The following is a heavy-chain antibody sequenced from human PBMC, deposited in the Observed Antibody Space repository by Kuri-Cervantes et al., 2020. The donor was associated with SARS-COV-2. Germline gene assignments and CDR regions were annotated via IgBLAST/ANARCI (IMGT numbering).Heavy chain of an antibody. CDR3: ARGGSMIVVRRYFDY. J-gene: IGHJ4*02. Sequence: ETLSLTCTVSGDSVSNDNHYWTWIRQPPGKGLEWIAYIHHSGYTNYNPSLKSRVTISVDTSKNQFSLKLSSVTAADTAVYYCARGGSMIVVRRYFDYWGQGTLVTVSS. D-gene: IGHD3-22*01. CDR2: IHHSGYT. V-gene: IGHV4-61*01. CDR1: GDSVSNDNHY.